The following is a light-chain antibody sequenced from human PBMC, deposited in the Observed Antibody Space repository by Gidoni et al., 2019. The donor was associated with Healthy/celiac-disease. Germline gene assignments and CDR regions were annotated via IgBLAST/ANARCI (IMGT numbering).Light chain of an antibody. CDR1: QSVLYSSNNENY. CDR2: WAS. J-gene: IGKJ1*01. V-gene: IGKV4-1*01. CDR3: QQYYSTPQT. Sequence: DIVMMQSPDSLAVSLGERATINCKSSQSVLYSSNNENYLAWYQQKPGQPPKLLIYWASTRESGVPDRFSGSGSGTDFTLTISSLQAEDVAVYYCQQYYSTPQTFGQGTKVEIK.